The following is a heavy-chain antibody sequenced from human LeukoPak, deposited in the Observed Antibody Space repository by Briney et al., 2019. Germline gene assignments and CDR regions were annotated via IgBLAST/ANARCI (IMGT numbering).Heavy chain of an antibody. V-gene: IGHV4-39*07. Sequence: SETLSLTCTVSGGSISSSSYYWGWIRQPPGKGLEWIGSIYYSGSTYYNPSLKSRVTISVDTSRNQFSLKLSSVTAADTAMYYCALTVRGVPFDAFDIWGQGTMVTVSS. J-gene: IGHJ3*02. CDR3: ALTVRGVPFDAFDI. CDR2: IYYSGST. D-gene: IGHD3-10*01. CDR1: GGSISSSSYY.